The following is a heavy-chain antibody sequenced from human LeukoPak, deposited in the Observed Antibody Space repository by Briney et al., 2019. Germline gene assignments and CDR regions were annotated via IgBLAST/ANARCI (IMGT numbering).Heavy chain of an antibody. V-gene: IGHV3-23*01. CDR1: GFTFNIYA. Sequence: GGSLRLSCAASGFTFNIYAMNWVRQAPGKGLEWISSISYSAAGTYYADSVKGRFSISRDNSKKIVYLQMNSLRAEDTAVYYCAKDRMGGVTFFDYRGQGTLVTVSS. J-gene: IGHJ4*02. CDR3: AKDRMGGVTFFDY. CDR2: ISYSAAGT. D-gene: IGHD2-21*02.